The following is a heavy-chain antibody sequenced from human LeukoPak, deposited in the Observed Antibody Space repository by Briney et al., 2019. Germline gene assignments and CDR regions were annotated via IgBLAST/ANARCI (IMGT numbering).Heavy chain of an antibody. J-gene: IGHJ4*02. CDR3: TRALTGTAPAYDF. CDR2: IRSKANSYAT. V-gene: IGHV3-73*01. D-gene: IGHD1-7*01. Sequence: PGGSLKLSCAASGFIFSDSAIHWVRQASGKGLERVGRIRSKANSYATGYAASVKGRFTISRDESKNTAYLQMNSLKTEDTAVYYCTRALTGTAPAYDFWGQGTLVTVSS. CDR1: GFIFSDSA.